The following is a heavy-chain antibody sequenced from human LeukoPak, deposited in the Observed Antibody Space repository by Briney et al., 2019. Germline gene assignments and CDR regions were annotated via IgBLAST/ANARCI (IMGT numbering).Heavy chain of an antibody. J-gene: IGHJ4*02. V-gene: IGHV3-23*01. CDR1: GFTFSSYA. D-gene: IGHD3-22*01. CDR2: ISGSGGST. Sequence: PGGSLRLSCAASGFTFSSYAMSWVRQAPGRGLEWVSAISGSGGSTYYADSVKGRFTISRDNSKNTLYLQMNSLRAEDTAVYYCARADYYDSSGYGGYFDYWGQGTLVTVSS. CDR3: ARADYYDSSGYGGYFDY.